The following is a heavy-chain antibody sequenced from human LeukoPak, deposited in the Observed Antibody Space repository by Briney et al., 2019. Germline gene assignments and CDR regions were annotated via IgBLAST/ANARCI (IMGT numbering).Heavy chain of an antibody. CDR2: IWYGGSNK. CDR1: GFTFSSYG. V-gene: IGHV3-33*06. CDR3: AKDPNGDYTGTFDI. D-gene: IGHD4-17*01. Sequence: GGSLRLSCAASGFTFSSYGMHWVRQAPGKGLEWVAVIWYGGSNKYYADSVKGRFTISRDNSKNTLYLQMNSLRPEDTAVYYCAKDPNGDYTGTFDIWGQGTMVTVSS. J-gene: IGHJ3*02.